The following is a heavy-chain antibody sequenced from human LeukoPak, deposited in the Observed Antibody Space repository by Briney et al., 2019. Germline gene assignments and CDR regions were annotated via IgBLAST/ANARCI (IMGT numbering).Heavy chain of an antibody. CDR3: ARGSWGGFTMVRGAHNWFDP. J-gene: IGHJ5*02. V-gene: IGHV4-34*01. CDR1: GGSFSGYY. D-gene: IGHD3-10*01. Sequence: PSETLSLTCAVYGGSFSGYYWSWIRQPPGKGLEWIGEINHSGSTNYNPSPKSRVTISVDTSKNQFSLKLSSVTAADTAVYYCARGSWGGFTMVRGAHNWFDPWGQGTLVTVSS. CDR2: INHSGST.